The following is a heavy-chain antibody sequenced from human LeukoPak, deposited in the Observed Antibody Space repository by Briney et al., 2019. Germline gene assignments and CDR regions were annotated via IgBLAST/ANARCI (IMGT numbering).Heavy chain of an antibody. CDR3: ARGGPYYYDSSGYLDY. D-gene: IGHD3-22*01. Sequence: GGSLRLSCAASGFTFSSYSMNWVRQAPGKGLEWVSSISSSSSYICYADSVKGRFTISRDNAKNSLYLQMNSLRAEDTAVYYCARGGPYYYDSSGYLDYWGQGTLVTVSS. V-gene: IGHV3-21*01. CDR2: ISSSSSYI. J-gene: IGHJ4*02. CDR1: GFTFSSYS.